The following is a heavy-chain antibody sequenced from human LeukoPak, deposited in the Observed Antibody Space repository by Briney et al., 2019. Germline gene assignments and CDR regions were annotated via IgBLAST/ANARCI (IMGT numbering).Heavy chain of an antibody. V-gene: IGHV3-21*01. CDR1: GFTFGSYS. J-gene: IGHJ4*02. CDR2: ISSSSSYI. D-gene: IGHD3-16*02. CDR3: ARGGFYDYVWGSYRIDY. Sequence: GGSLRLSCAASGFTFGSYSMNWVRRAPGKGLEWVSSISSSSSYIYYADSVKGRFTISRDNAKNSLYLQMNSLRAEDTAVYYCARGGFYDYVWGSYRIDYWGQGTLVTVSS.